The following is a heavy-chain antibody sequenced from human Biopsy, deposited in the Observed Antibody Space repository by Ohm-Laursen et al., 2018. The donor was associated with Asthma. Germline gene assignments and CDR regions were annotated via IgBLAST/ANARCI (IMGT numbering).Heavy chain of an antibody. CDR1: GFKFDDNA. CDR2: ISWNSGRI. Sequence: SLRLSCSASGFKFDDNAMHWIRQAPGKGLEWVSGISWNSGRIGYADSVKGRFTIPRDNAKNPLYLQMNSLRAEDTAVYYCARDGPELPTELDYWGPGTLVTVSS. D-gene: IGHD1-14*01. CDR3: ARDGPELPTELDY. J-gene: IGHJ4*02. V-gene: IGHV3-9*01.